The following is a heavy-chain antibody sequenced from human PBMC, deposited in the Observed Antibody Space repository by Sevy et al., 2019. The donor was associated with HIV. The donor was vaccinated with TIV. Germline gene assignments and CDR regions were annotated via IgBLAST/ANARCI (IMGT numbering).Heavy chain of an antibody. Sequence: GGSLRLSCAASGFIISDYGMHWVRQAPGKGLEWVAFVRYDGSEKHYADSVKGRFIIVRDNAKNTIYLQMYSLRPEDTARYYCAKDWGAVDTPRSFDMWGQGTMVTVSS. CDR3: AKDWGAVDTPRSFDM. J-gene: IGHJ3*02. V-gene: IGHV3-30*02. D-gene: IGHD3-16*01. CDR2: VRYDGSEK. CDR1: GFIISDYG.